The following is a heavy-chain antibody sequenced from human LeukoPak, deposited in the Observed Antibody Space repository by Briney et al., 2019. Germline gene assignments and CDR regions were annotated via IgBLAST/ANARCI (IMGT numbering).Heavy chain of an antibody. CDR2: IYYSGST. D-gene: IGHD2-15*01. Sequence: PSETLSLTCTVSGSSISSSSYYWGWIRQPPGKGLEWIGSIYYSGSTYYNPSLKSRVTISVDTSKNQFPLNLNSVTAADTAVYYCAGRGHRYSRDWGQGILVTVSS. CDR1: GSSISSSSYY. CDR3: AGRGHRYSRD. J-gene: IGHJ1*01. V-gene: IGHV4-39*01.